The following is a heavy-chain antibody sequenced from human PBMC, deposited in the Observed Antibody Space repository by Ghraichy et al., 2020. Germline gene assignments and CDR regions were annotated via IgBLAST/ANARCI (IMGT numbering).Heavy chain of an antibody. CDR1: GFTFSSYS. V-gene: IGHV3-48*02. CDR2: ISSSSSTI. J-gene: IGHJ6*02. Sequence: LSLTCAASGFTFSSYSMNWVRQAPGKGLEWVSYISSSSSTIYYADSVKGRFTISRDNAKNSLYLQMNSLRDEDTAVYYCARFRSSWTNYYYGMDVWGQGTTVTVSS. D-gene: IGHD6-13*01. CDR3: ARFRSSWTNYYYGMDV.